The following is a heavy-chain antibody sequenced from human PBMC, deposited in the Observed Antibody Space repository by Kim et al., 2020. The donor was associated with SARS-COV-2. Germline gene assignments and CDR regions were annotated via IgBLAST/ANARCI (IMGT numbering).Heavy chain of an antibody. CDR1: GFTFSSYS. CDR2: ISSSSSYI. Sequence: GGSLRLSCAASGFTFSSYSMNWVRQAPGKGLEWVSSISSSSSYIYYADSVKGRFTISRDNAKNSLYLQMNSLRAEDTAVYYCAREAVDLYYYYYYGMDVWGQGTTVTVSS. J-gene: IGHJ6*02. CDR3: AREAVDLYYYYYYGMDV. D-gene: IGHD6-19*01. V-gene: IGHV3-21*01.